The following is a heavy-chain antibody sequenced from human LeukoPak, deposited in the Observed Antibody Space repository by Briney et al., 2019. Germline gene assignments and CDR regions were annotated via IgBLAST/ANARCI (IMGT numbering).Heavy chain of an antibody. CDR2: IKQDGSEK. D-gene: IGHD3-10*01. J-gene: IGHJ4*02. CDR1: GFTFGGYW. V-gene: IGHV3-7*01. CDR3: ARDPGYYGSGSYLN. Sequence: PGGSLRLSCVASGFTFGGYWVTWVRQAPGKGLEWVANIKQDGSEKYYVGSVKGRFTISRDNAKNSLYLQMNSLRAEDTAVYYCARDPGYYGSGSYLNWGQGTLVTVSS.